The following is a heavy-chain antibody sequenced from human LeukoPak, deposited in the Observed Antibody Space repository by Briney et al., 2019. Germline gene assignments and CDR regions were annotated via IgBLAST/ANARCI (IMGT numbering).Heavy chain of an antibody. Sequence: SETLSLTCTVSGGSISSYYWSWIRQPPGKGLEWIGYIYYSGSTNYNPSLKSRVTISGDTSRNQFSLKLTSVTAADTAVYYCARTASYYYDSSGYYTFDYWGQGTLVTVSS. V-gene: IGHV4-59*01. CDR2: IYYSGST. D-gene: IGHD3-22*01. J-gene: IGHJ4*02. CDR3: ARTASYYYDSSGYYTFDY. CDR1: GGSISSYY.